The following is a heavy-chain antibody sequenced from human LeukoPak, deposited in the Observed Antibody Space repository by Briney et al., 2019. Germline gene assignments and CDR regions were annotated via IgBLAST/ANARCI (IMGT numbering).Heavy chain of an antibody. Sequence: GGSLRLSCAASGFAFSSYWMSWVRQAPGKGLEWVAFIRYDGSNKYYADSVKGRFTISRDNSKNTLYLQMNSLRAEDTAVYYCAKDPPYCSSTSCPFDYWGQGTLVTVSS. CDR1: GFAFSSYW. CDR3: AKDPPYCSSTSCPFDY. D-gene: IGHD2-2*01. V-gene: IGHV3-30*02. J-gene: IGHJ4*02. CDR2: IRYDGSNK.